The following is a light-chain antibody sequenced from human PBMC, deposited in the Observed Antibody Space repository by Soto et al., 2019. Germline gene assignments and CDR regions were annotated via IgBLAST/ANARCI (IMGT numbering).Light chain of an antibody. Sequence: EIVLTQSPATLSLSPGERATLSCRASQSVSSYLAWYQQKPGQAPRLLIYDASNRATGIPARFSGSGSGTDFTLTISCIEPEDFAVYYCQQRSNWPLTFGGGTKVEIK. CDR1: QSVSSY. J-gene: IGKJ4*01. CDR3: QQRSNWPLT. V-gene: IGKV3-11*01. CDR2: DAS.